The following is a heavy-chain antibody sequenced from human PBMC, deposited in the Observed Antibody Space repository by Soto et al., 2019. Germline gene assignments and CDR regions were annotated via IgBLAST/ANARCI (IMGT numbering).Heavy chain of an antibody. CDR3: ARDRKDSGYYTNWLDP. D-gene: IGHD3-22*01. CDR1: GGTFGSDA. J-gene: IGHJ5*02. CDR2: IIPIFGTT. Sequence: GASVKVSCKASGGTFGSDAITWVRQAPGQGLEWVGRIIPIFGTTNYAQNLQGRVTISADKSTLTSYMELHSLTSDDTALYYCARDRKDSGYYTNWLDPWGQGTQVTVSS. V-gene: IGHV1-69*06.